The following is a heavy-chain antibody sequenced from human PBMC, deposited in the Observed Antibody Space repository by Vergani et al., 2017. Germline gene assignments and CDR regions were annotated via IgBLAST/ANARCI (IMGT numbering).Heavy chain of an antibody. V-gene: IGHV3-23*01. D-gene: IGHD5-24*01. CDR2: IKNTGDST. CDR1: GFTFSSHA. Sequence: EVQLLESGGSLKQPGGSVRLSCVASGFTFSSHAMSWVRQGHGQGLEWVSSIKNTGDSTHYADSVKGRFTISRDNSTNTLYLQMNSLRVEDTAVYYCGRGSDNYNWGQGTLVTVSS. J-gene: IGHJ4*02. CDR3: GRGSDNYN.